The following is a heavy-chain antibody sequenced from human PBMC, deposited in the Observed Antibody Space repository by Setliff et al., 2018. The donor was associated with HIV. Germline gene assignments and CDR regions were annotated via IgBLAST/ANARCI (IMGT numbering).Heavy chain of an antibody. CDR2: INVAKDKT. CDR3: ARGGALTTDWYFDV. Sequence: ASVKVSCKASGYTFSSYALHWVRQAPGQRLEWMGWINVAKDKTKYSQNFQGRVTISRDTSANTVYMELSSLRSEDTAVYYCARGGALTTDWYFDVWGRGTPVTVAS. CDR1: GYTFSSYA. V-gene: IGHV1-3*01. D-gene: IGHD4-4*01. J-gene: IGHJ2*01.